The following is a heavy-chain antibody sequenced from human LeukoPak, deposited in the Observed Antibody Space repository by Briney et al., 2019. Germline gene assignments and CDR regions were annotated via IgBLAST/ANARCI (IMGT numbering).Heavy chain of an antibody. J-gene: IGHJ4*02. V-gene: IGHV3-30*18. CDR3: AKEKSFTGPADD. Sequence: GRSLRLSCAASGFTFSSYGIHWVRQAPGKGLEWVAVISYLGGDQFYAESVKGRFTISRDNSNNILYLQMNSLRVEDTALYYCAKEKSFTGPADDWGQGTLVTVSS. CDR1: GFTFSSYG. D-gene: IGHD1-14*01. CDR2: ISYLGGDQ.